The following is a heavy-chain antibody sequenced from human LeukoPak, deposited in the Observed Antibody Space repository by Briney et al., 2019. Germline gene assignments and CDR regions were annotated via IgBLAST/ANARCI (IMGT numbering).Heavy chain of an antibody. CDR2: ISAYNGNT. J-gene: IGHJ5*02. CDR1: GYTFTSYG. V-gene: IGHV1-18*01. Sequence: ASVKVSCKASGYTFTSYGISWVRQAPGRGLEWMGWISAYNGNTNYAQKLQGRVTMTTDTSTSTAYMELRSLRSDDTAVYYCARKLSRFGNPSNWFDPWGQGTLVTVSS. D-gene: IGHD3-3*01. CDR3: ARKLSRFGNPSNWFDP.